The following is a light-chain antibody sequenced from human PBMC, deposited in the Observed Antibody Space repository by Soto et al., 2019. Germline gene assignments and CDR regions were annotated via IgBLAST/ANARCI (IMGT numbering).Light chain of an antibody. J-gene: IGLJ1*01. V-gene: IGLV2-14*01. Sequence: QSVLTQPASVSGSPGQSITISCTGTSSDVGGYNYVSWHQQHPGKAPKLLIYDVSSRPSGVSNRSSASKSGNTASLTISGLQAEDEADYYCSSYTSSITHVFGTGTKVTVL. CDR2: DVS. CDR3: SSYTSSITHV. CDR1: SSDVGGYNY.